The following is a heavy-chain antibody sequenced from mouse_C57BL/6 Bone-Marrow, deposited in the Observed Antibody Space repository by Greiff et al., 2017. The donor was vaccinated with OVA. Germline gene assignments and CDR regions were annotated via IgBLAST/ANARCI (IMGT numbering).Heavy chain of an antibody. CDR3: ARWGYYFDY. J-gene: IGHJ2*01. Sequence: VMLVESGAELMKPGASVKLSCKATGYTFTGYWIEWVKQRPGHGLEWIGEILPGSGSTNYTEKFKGKATVTADTSSNTAYMQLSSLTTEDSAIYYCARWGYYFDYWGQGTTLTVSS. CDR1: GYTFTGYW. CDR2: ILPGSGST. V-gene: IGHV1-9*01.